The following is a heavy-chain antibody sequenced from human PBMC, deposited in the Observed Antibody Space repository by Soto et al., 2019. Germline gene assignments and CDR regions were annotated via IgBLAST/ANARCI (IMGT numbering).Heavy chain of an antibody. D-gene: IGHD2-15*01. CDR3: ARARPSRYCSGGSCYSDFDI. J-gene: IGHJ3*02. CDR1: GGSISSYY. Sequence: SETLSLTCTVSGGSISSYYWSWIRQPPGKGLEWIGYIYYSGSTNYNPSLKSRVTISVDTSKNQFSLNLSSVTAADTAVYYCARARPSRYCSGGSCYSDFDIWGQGTMVTVSS. CDR2: IYYSGST. V-gene: IGHV4-59*01.